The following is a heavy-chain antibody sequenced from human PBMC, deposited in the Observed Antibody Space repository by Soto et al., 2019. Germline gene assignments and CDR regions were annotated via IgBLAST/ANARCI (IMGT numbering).Heavy chain of an antibody. D-gene: IGHD2-2*01. CDR2: IEHSGSS. CDR1: GGFISSGDYY. Sequence: QVQLQESGPGLMKPSQTLSLTCTVSGGFISSGDYYWNWIRQLPGKGLEWIGYIEHSGSSFYNPSLKGRVALALDTSKNQFSLKLNSVTAVDTAVYYCAREVVPATVDFYYYYIDFWGKGTTVTVSS. CDR3: AREVVPATVDFYYYYIDF. V-gene: IGHV4-31*03. J-gene: IGHJ6*03.